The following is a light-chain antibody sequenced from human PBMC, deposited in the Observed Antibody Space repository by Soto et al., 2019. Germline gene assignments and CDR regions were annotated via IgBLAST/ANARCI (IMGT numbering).Light chain of an antibody. CDR3: QQVNSFPST. V-gene: IGKV1-9*01. Sequence: IQLTQSPSSLSASVGDRVTITCRASQGISSHLAWYQQKPGKAPKLLIYAASTLQTGVPSRFSGGGSGTDFTHTLSSLQPEDFATYYCQQVNSFPSTFGQGTRLEIK. CDR1: QGISSH. J-gene: IGKJ5*01. CDR2: AAS.